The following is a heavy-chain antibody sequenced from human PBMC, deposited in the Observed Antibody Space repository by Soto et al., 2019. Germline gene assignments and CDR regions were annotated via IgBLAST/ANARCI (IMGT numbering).Heavy chain of an antibody. J-gene: IGHJ4*02. D-gene: IGHD6-13*01. CDR1: GFTFSSYG. V-gene: IGHV3-33*01. CDR2: IWYDGSNK. CDR3: ARDVTITAAGIDY. Sequence: GGSLRLSCAASGFTFSSYGMHWVRQAPGKGLEWVAVIWYDGSNKYHADSVKGRFTISRDNSKNTLYLQMNSLRAEGTAVYYCARDVTITAAGIDYWGQGTLVTVSS.